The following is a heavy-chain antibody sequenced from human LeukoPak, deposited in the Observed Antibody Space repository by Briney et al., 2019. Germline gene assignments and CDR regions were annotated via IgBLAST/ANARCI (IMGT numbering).Heavy chain of an antibody. V-gene: IGHV3-15*01. CDR1: GYFFPNAY. CDR2: MKSNRDGGTT. J-gene: IGHJ4*02. CDR3: TTDREWCTYN. Sequence: GGSLRLSCEVSGYFFPNAYLNWVRQAPGKGLEWVGRMKSNRDGGTTDYAAPVKGRFTISRDDSLNTVYLHMSDLKTEDTAVYYCTTDREWCTYNWGQGTLVTVSS. D-gene: IGHD2-8*02.